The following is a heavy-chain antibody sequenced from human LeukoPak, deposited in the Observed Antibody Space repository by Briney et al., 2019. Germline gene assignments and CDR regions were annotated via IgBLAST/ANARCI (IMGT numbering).Heavy chain of an antibody. V-gene: IGHV3-21*01. Sequence: GGSLRLSCAASGFTFSTYSMNWVRQAPGKGLEWVSSISSSSTAIYYAVSVKGRFTIYRDNAKNSLYLQMNSLRAEDTAVYYCARDYGGYYDSSGVRHDVFDMWGERTMVTVFS. CDR1: GFTFSTYS. CDR2: ISSSSTAI. D-gene: IGHD3-22*01. CDR3: ARDYGGYYDSSGVRHDVFDM. J-gene: IGHJ3*02.